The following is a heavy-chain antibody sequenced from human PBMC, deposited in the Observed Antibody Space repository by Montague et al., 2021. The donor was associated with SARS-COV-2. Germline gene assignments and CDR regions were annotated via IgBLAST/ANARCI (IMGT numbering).Heavy chain of an antibody. CDR1: GGSISSSSYY. Sequence: SETLSLTCTVSGGSISSSSYYWGWIHQPPGTGLEWMGNNIYSGSTYHNPSLKSRLTISVDTSKNQFSLKLSSVTAAEAAVYYCPRAIRGYSYDEAFDIWGQGTMVTVSS. V-gene: IGHV4-39*01. D-gene: IGHD5-18*01. CDR2: NIYSGST. CDR3: PRAIRGYSYDEAFDI. J-gene: IGHJ3*02.